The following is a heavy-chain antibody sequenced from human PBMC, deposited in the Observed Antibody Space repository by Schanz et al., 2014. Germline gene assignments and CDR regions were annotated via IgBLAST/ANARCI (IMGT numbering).Heavy chain of an antibody. CDR2: MYINSGST. CDR1: GFTVNTNY. J-gene: IGHJ3*01. D-gene: IGHD5-12*01. Sequence: EVQLVESGGGLIQPGGSLRLSCAVSGFTVNTNYMSWVRQAPGKGLEWISSMYINSGSTQYADSVKGRFIISRDSSKNTLFLKMNSVRAEDTAVYFCARDGGRDGYNLAFDVWGQGTLVTVSS. CDR3: ARDGGRDGYNLAFDV. V-gene: IGHV3-53*01.